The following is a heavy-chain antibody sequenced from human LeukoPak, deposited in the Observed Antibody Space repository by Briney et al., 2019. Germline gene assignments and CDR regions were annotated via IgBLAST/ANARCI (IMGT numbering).Heavy chain of an antibody. CDR2: ITGAGNFI. CDR1: GFTISGYS. J-gene: IGHJ6*02. V-gene: IGHV3-21*01. D-gene: IGHD4-23*01. CDR3: AKDRRAHRYGGSEGYYYYYGMDV. Sequence: GGSLRLSCAASGFTISGYSMNWVRQAPGKGLEWVSSITGAGNFINYADSVRGRFTISRDNSKNTLYLQMNSLRAEDTAVYYCAKDRRAHRYGGSEGYYYYYGMDVWGQGTTVTVSS.